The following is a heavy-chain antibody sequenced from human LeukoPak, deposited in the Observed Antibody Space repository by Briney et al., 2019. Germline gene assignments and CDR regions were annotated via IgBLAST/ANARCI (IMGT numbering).Heavy chain of an antibody. V-gene: IGHV4-34*01. CDR3: ARGRSSYYDSSGYVDY. CDR2: INHSGST. Sequence: PSETLSLTCAVYGGSFSGYYWSWIRQPPGKGLEWIGEINHSGSTNYNPSLKSRVTISVDTSKNQFSLKLSSVTAADTAVYYCARGRSSYYDSSGYVDYWGQGTLVTVSS. J-gene: IGHJ4*02. CDR1: GGSFSGYY. D-gene: IGHD3-22*01.